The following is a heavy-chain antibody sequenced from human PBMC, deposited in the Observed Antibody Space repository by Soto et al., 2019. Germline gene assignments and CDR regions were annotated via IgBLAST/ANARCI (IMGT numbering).Heavy chain of an antibody. CDR3: ARTKCSGGSCYSWSLDY. V-gene: IGHV4-31*03. J-gene: IGHJ4*02. CDR1: GGSITTGGYY. D-gene: IGHD2-15*01. Sequence: QVQLQESGPGLVEPSETLSLTCTVSGGSITTGGYYWSWIRQHPGKGLEWIGHRYYSESTYYNPSLKSRVSMSLDTSKNQFSLKLSSVTAADTAMYYCARTKCSGGSCYSWSLDYWGQGTPVTVSS. CDR2: RYYSEST.